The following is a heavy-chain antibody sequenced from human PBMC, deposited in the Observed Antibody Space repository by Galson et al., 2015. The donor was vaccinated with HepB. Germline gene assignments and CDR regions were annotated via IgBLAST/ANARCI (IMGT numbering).Heavy chain of an antibody. D-gene: IGHD2-15*01. Sequence: PLRLSCAASGFTFSNYVMHWVRQAPGKGLEWVALIRSDENYKYYSDSVKGRFATSRDNSQNTMFLQMNSLRAEDTAVYYCAKDRFCSGGSCSGSFDYWGQGALVTVSS. J-gene: IGHJ4*02. CDR2: IRSDENYK. V-gene: IGHV3-30*02. CDR3: AKDRFCSGGSCSGSFDY. CDR1: GFTFSNYV.